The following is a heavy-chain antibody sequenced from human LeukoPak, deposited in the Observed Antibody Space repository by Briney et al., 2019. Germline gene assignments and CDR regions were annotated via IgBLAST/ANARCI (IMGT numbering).Heavy chain of an antibody. CDR3: ARDEGILGYCSSTSCFRGVEQ. V-gene: IGHV3-30*03. CDR1: GFTFSSYS. D-gene: IGHD2-2*01. Sequence: GGSLRLSCAASGFTFSSYSMNWVRQAPGKGLEWVAVISYDGSNKYYADSVKGRFTISRDNSKNTLYLQMNSLRAEDTAVYYCARDEGILGYCSSTSCFRGVEQWGQGTLVTASS. CDR2: ISYDGSNK. J-gene: IGHJ4*02.